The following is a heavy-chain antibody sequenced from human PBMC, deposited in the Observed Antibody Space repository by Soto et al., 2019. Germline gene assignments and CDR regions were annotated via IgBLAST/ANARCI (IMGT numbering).Heavy chain of an antibody. D-gene: IGHD6-13*01. V-gene: IGHV4-30-2*01. Sequence: PSETLSLTCAVSGGSISSGGYSWSWIRQPPGKGLEWIGYMYHSGSTYYNPSLKSRVTISIDRSKNQFSLKLSSVTAADTAVYYCARGTSSWSWKFDYWGQGILVTVSS. CDR2: MYHSGST. CDR3: ARGTSSWSWKFDY. CDR1: GGSISSGGYS. J-gene: IGHJ4*02.